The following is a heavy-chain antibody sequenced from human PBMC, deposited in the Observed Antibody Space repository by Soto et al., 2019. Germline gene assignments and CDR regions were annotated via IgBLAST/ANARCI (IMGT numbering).Heavy chain of an antibody. CDR3: ARFGYYDFWSGTISHFYYVDV. D-gene: IGHD3-3*01. CDR2: IKSNRNVK. Sequence: GGSLRLSCAASGFTFSNYWMSWVRQAPGKGLKWVSNIKSNRNVKYYADSVKGRFTISRDNAKNSLSLLMNSLRAEDTAVYYCARFGYYDFWSGTISHFYYVDVWGKGTTVTVSS. J-gene: IGHJ6*03. V-gene: IGHV3-48*01. CDR1: GFTFSNYW.